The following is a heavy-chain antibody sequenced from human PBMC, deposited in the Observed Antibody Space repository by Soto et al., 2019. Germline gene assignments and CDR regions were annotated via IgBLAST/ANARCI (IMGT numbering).Heavy chain of an antibody. CDR3: ARGVVKRSRGVIWTKGWFDP. CDR2: INRSGST. D-gene: IGHD3-10*01. CDR1: GGSFSGYY. J-gene: IGHJ5*02. Sequence: SETLSLTCAVYGGSFSGYYWSWIRQPPGKGLEWIGEINRSGSTDYNPSLKSRVTISVDTSKNQFSLKLSSVTAADTAVYYCARGVVKRSRGVIWTKGWFDPWGQGTLVTVSS. V-gene: IGHV4-34*01.